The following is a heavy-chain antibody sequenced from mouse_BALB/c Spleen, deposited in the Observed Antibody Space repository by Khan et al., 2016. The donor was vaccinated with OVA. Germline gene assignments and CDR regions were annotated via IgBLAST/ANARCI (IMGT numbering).Heavy chain of an antibody. CDR2: TNPNTGYT. CDR3: ARDSSGYVGY. CDR1: GYTFTSYW. V-gene: IGHV1-7*01. J-gene: IGHJ2*01. Sequence: QVRLQQSGAELAKPGASVKMSCKASGYTFTSYWMHWVKQRPGQGLEWIGYTNPNTGYTEYNQKFNDKATLTADKSSSTAFIQLSSLTSEDSAVYYCARDSSGYVGYWGQGTTLTVAS. D-gene: IGHD3-2*01.